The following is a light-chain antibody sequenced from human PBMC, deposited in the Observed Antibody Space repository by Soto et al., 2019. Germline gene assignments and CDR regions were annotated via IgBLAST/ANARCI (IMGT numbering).Light chain of an antibody. CDR2: AAS. V-gene: IGKV1-39*01. J-gene: IGKJ1*01. CDR3: QQSYSTPPT. Sequence: IQMTQSPSSLSASVGGKVTITCRASKNINKYLNWYKQKPGKAPELLIYAASNLQIGVTSRFSGNGSGTDSTLTVSSVQPEDFATYYCQQSYSTPPTFGQGTKVDIK. CDR1: KNINKY.